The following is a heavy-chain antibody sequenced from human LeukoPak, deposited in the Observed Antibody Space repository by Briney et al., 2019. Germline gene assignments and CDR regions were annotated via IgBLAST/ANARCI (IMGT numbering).Heavy chain of an antibody. V-gene: IGHV3-13*01. J-gene: IGHJ6*03. CDR3: TRGIGWRQYCYMDV. Sequence: GGSLRLSCAASGFTFSGYDMHWVRQTTEKGLEWVSSIGPAGDTYYPDSVKGRFTISRENAKNSLYLQMSSLRAGDAAIYYCTRGIGWRQYCYMDVWGKGATVT. CDR1: GFTFSGYD. CDR2: IGPAGDT. D-gene: IGHD2-21*01.